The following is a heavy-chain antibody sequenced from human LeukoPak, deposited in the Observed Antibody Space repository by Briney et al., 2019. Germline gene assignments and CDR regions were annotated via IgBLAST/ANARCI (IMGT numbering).Heavy chain of an antibody. Sequence: GGSLRLSCVASGFTLSAYDMNWVRQAPGKGLEWVSFIGSSASLIYYADSVKGRFTISRDDAKNSLYLQMNSLRAEDTAVYYCARDGSGSSWAPFFDYWGQGTLVTVSS. CDR2: IGSSASLI. CDR3: ARDGSGSSWAPFFDY. D-gene: IGHD6-13*01. V-gene: IGHV3-48*03. CDR1: GFTLSAYD. J-gene: IGHJ4*02.